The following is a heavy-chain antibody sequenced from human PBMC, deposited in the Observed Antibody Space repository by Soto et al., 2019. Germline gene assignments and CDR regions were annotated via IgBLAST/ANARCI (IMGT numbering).Heavy chain of an antibody. CDR1: GFTFSSYS. CDR2: ISSSSSTI. V-gene: IGHV3-48*02. D-gene: IGHD2-8*01. CDR3: ARGYPKYCTNGVCYYYYYGMDV. Sequence: GGSLRLSCAASGFTFSSYSMNWVRQAPGKGLEWVSYISSSSSTIYYADSVKGRFTISRDNAKNSLYLQMNSLRDEDTAVYYCARGYPKYCTNGVCYYYYYGMDVWGQGTTVTLSS. J-gene: IGHJ6*02.